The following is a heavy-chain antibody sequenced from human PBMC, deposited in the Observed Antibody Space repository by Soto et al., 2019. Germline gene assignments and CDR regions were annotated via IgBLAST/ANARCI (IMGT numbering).Heavy chain of an antibody. D-gene: IGHD3-10*01. CDR2: IWSDGSNE. Sequence: QVQLVESGGGVVQPGRSLRLSCAASEFTFSRHGMHWVRQAPGKGVQWVGVIWSDGSNEVYADSVKGRFIISRDNSKNILYLQMNSLRAEDPAVYYCARERTFGDNKHNYMDVWGTGITVTVSS. CDR3: ARERTFGDNKHNYMDV. CDR1: EFTFSRHG. V-gene: IGHV3-33*01. J-gene: IGHJ6*03.